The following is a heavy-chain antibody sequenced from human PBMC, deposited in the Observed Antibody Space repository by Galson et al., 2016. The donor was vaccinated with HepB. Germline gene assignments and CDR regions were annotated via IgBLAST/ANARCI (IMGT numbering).Heavy chain of an antibody. CDR3: TTPTTGE. CDR2: VKSKTDGGSI. D-gene: IGHD3-16*01. CDR1: GFTFRNAW. Sequence: SLRLSCAASGFTFRNAWMSWVRQAPGKGLEWVGRVKSKTDGGSIEYAAVVKGRFTISRDDSKNTLYLHMTSLRTDDTAMYYCTTPTTGEWGQVTLVTVS. V-gene: IGHV3-15*01. J-gene: IGHJ4*02.